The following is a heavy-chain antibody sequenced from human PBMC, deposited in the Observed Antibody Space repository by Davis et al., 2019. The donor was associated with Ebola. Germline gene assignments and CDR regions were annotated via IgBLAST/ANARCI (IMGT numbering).Heavy chain of an antibody. CDR2: ISSSTSYI. V-gene: IGHV3-21*01. D-gene: IGHD1/OR15-1a*01. CDR3: ANRPAENSRAGNIDY. Sequence: PGGSLRLSCVVSGFTFSTHSMSWVRQAPGKGLEWVSSISSSTSYIYYADSVKGRFTISRDNAKNSLYLQMNSLRAEDTAVYYCANRPAENSRAGNIDYWGQGTLVTVSS. J-gene: IGHJ4*02. CDR1: GFTFSTHS.